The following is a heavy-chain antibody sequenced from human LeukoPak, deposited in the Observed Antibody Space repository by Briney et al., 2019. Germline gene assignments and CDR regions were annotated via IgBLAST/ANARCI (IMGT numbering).Heavy chain of an antibody. J-gene: IGHJ4*02. D-gene: IGHD1-26*01. V-gene: IGHV3-23*01. CDR2: VSGSGATA. CDR1: GFTFNNFA. Sequence: GGSLRLSCVVSGFTFNNFAMTWVRQTPGKGLQWVSTVSGSGATAHHADSVNGRFTISRDNSKNTLYLQMNSLRAEDTAVYYCAKYRYWGQGTLVTVSS. CDR3: AKYRY.